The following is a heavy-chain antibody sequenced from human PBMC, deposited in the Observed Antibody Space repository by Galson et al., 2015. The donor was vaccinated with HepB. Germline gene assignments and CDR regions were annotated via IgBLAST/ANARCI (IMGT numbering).Heavy chain of an antibody. CDR2: ISSSSSTI. CDR3: ARGGEETFGVVIKNAFDI. J-gene: IGHJ3*02. D-gene: IGHD3-3*01. Sequence: SLRLSCAASGFTFSSYSMNWVRQAPGKGLEWVSYISSSSSTIYYADSVKGRFTISRDNAKNSLYLQMNSLRAEDTAVYYCARGGEETFGVVIKNAFDIWGQGTMVTVSS. CDR1: GFTFSSYS. V-gene: IGHV3-48*01.